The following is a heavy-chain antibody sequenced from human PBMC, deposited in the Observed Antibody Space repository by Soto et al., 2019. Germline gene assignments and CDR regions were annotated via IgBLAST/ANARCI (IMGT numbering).Heavy chain of an antibody. CDR2: IKSKSDGGTT. V-gene: IGHV3-15*01. Sequence: GGSLRLSCGGFGINLSNAWMSWVRQTPGKGLEWVGRIKSKSDGGTTDYAAPVKGRFTISRDDSKNTLYLEMNSLKSEDTALYYCTTVFYWGQGAQVTVSS. CDR3: TTVFY. CDR1: GINLSNAW. J-gene: IGHJ4*02. D-gene: IGHD3-3*01.